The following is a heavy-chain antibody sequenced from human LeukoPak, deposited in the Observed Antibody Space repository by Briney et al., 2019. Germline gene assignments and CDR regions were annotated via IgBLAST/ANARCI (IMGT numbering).Heavy chain of an antibody. J-gene: IGHJ6*02. CDR3: AGGPIQLWIHNAMDV. CDR2: IRGKAYRGTT. D-gene: IGHD1-1*01. CDR1: GFTFGDHA. V-gene: IGHV3-49*04. Sequence: GGSLRLSCTGSGFTFGDHAMSWVRQAPGKGLEWVGFIRGKAYRGTTEYAASVKGRFTISRDDSASIAYLQMNSLKTEDTAVYYCAGGPIQLWIHNAMDVWGQGTTVTVSS.